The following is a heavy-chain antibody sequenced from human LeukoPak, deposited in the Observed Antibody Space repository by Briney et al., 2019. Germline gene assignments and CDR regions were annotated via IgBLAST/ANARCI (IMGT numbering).Heavy chain of an antibody. D-gene: IGHD2/OR15-2a*01. J-gene: IGHJ4*02. Sequence: ASVKVSCKASGYTFTSFDISWVRQATGQGLEWMGWTNPNSGNTGYAQKFQGRVTITMNTSISTVYMELSSLRSEDTAVYYCARTRDSTYYYYFDYWGQGTLVTVSS. CDR1: GYTFTSFD. CDR2: TNPNSGNT. V-gene: IGHV1-8*03. CDR3: ARTRDSTYYYYFDY.